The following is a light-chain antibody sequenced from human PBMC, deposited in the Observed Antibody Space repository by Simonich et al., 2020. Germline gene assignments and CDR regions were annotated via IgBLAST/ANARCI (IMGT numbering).Light chain of an antibody. V-gene: IGLV1-44*01. CDR3: AAWDDSLNGPV. Sequence: QSVLTQPPSASGTPGQRVTISCSGSSSNIGSNTVNWYQQLPGTAPKLLIYRKNQRPSGVPDRFSGSKSGTSASLAISGLQSEDEADYYCAAWDDSLNGPVFGGGTKLTVL. CDR2: RKN. CDR1: SSNIGSNT. J-gene: IGLJ3*02.